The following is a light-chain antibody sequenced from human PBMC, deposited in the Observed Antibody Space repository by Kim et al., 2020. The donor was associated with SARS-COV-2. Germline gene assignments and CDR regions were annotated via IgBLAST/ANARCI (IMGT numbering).Light chain of an antibody. CDR3: NSRDSNDNVV. CDR2: GKD. CDR1: SLRSYY. Sequence: SSELTQDPAVSVALGQTVRITCQGDSLRSYYATWYQQKAGQAPIPVIYGKDNRPSGIPDRFSGSSSGNTASLTITGAQAEDEADYYCNSRDSNDNVVFGGGTKVTVL. V-gene: IGLV3-19*01. J-gene: IGLJ2*01.